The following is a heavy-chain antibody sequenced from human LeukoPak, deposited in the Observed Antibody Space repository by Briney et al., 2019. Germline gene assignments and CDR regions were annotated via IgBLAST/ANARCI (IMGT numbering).Heavy chain of an antibody. V-gene: IGHV3-48*01. D-gene: IGHD4-17*01. CDR3: GRGNGDYGGVDY. Sequence: GGSLRLSCAASGFRFSDYSMNWVRQAPGKGLEWVSYISSSNNIYYADSVKGRFTISRDNAKNSLWLQMNSLRAEDTAVYHCGRGNGDYGGVDYWGQGTQVTVSS. CDR2: ISSSNNI. CDR1: GFRFSDYS. J-gene: IGHJ4*02.